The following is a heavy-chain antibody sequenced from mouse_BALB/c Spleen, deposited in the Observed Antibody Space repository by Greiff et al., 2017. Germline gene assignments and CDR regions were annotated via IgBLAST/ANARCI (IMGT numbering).Heavy chain of an antibody. V-gene: IGHV5-4*02. Sequence: EVQGVESGGGLVKPGGSLKLSCAASGFTFSDYYMYWVRQTPEKRLEWVATISDGGSYTYYPDSVKGRFTISRDNAKNNLYLQMSSLKSEDTAMYYCASDSAWFAYWGQGTLVTVSA. J-gene: IGHJ3*01. CDR2: ISDGGSYT. CDR1: GFTFSDYY. CDR3: ASDSAWFAY.